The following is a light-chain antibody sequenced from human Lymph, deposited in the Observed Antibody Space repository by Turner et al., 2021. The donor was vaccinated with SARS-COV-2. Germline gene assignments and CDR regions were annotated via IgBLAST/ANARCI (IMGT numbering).Light chain of an antibody. CDR2: SAS. CDR1: QHVGTN. Sequence: DIVMTQSQKFMSTSVGDRVSVTCKASQHVGTNVAWYQQKPGQSPKALIYSASYRYSGVPNRFTGSGSGTDFTLTLSNVQSEDLAEYFCQQYNSYPYTFGGGTKLEIK. V-gene: IGKV1-16*01. J-gene: IGKJ4*02. CDR3: QQYNSYPYT.